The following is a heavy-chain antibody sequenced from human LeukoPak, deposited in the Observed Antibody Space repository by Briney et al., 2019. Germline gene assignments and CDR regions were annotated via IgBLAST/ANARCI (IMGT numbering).Heavy chain of an antibody. CDR2: ISLTGLT. V-gene: IGHV4-4*02. Sequence: PSETLSLTCGVSGGSISNTNWWSWVRQPPGQGLEWIGEISLTGLTHYNPSLESRVTVSLDKSKNQLSLNLTSVTAADTAVYYCSRENGAFSPFGYWGQGTLFTVLS. J-gene: IGHJ4*02. CDR3: SRENGAFSPFGY. D-gene: IGHD2-8*01. CDR1: GGSISNTNW.